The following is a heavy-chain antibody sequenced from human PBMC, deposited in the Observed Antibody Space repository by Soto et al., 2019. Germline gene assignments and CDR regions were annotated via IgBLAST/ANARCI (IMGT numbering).Heavy chain of an antibody. D-gene: IGHD6-6*01. CDR1: GFSLSNARMG. CDR3: VRIDGAGSSRRWFDP. J-gene: IGHJ5*02. V-gene: IGHV2-26*01. CDR2: IFSNDEK. Sequence: QVTLKESGPVLVKPTETLTLTCTVSGFSLSNARMGVSWIRQPPGKALEWLAHIFSNDEKSYSTSLKSRLTISKDTSKSQVVLTMTNMDPVDTATYYCVRIDGAGSSRRWFDPWGQGTLVTVSS.